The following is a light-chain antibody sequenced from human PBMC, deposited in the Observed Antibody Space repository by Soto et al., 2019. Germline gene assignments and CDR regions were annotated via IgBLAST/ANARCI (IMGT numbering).Light chain of an antibody. J-gene: IGLJ2*01. CDR2: NNN. V-gene: IGLV1-40*01. CDR1: SSNIGAGYD. Sequence: QPVLTQPPSVSGAPGQRVTISCTGTSSNIGAGYDVHWYQQLPGTAPKLLIYNNNNRPSGVPDRFSGSRSGTSASLAITGLQAEDEADYSCQSFDTSLSAVVFGGGTKLTVL. CDR3: QSFDTSLSAVV.